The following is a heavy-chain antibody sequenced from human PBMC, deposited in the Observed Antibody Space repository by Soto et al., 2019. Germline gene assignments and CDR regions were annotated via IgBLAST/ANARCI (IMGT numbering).Heavy chain of an antibody. CDR3: ARGSDDSRGYGDD. Sequence: SATLSLTCAVYGGSFSGYYWSWIRQPPGKRLEWIGEINHSGSTNYDPSLKSRVTISVDTSKNQFSLKLSSVTAADTAGDDCARGSDDSRGYGDDWGQGTLFNV. D-gene: IGHD3-22*01. CDR1: GGSFSGYY. V-gene: IGHV4-34*01. J-gene: IGHJ4*02. CDR2: INHSGST.